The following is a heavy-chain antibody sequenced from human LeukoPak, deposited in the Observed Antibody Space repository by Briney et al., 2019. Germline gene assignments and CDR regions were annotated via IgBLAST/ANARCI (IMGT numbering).Heavy chain of an antibody. J-gene: IGHJ6*03. D-gene: IGHD6-13*01. CDR2: IYHSGST. Sequence: NPSETLSLTCTVSGGSISSGGYYWSWIRQPPGKGLEWIGYIYHSGSTYYNPSLKSRVTISVDRSKNQFSLKLSSVTAEDTAVYYCARGGGESSSWYGKGYYYYYYMDVWGKGTTVTVSS. CDR1: GGSISSGGYY. CDR3: ARGGGESSSWYGKGYYYYYYMDV. V-gene: IGHV4-30-2*01.